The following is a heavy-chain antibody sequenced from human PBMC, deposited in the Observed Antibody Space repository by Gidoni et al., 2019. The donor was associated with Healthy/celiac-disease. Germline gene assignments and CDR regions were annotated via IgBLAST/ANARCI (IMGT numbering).Heavy chain of an antibody. V-gene: IGHV5-51*01. CDR1: GYSLTSYW. CDR3: ARPGDYYDSSGYWFGGMDV. CDR2: IYPGDSAT. Sequence: EVQLVQSGAEVKKPGESLKISCKGSGYSLTSYWIGWVRQMPGKGLEWMGIIYPGDSATRYSPSFQGQVTISADKSISTAYLQWSSLKASDTAMYYCARPGDYYDSSGYWFGGMDVWGQGTTVTVSS. J-gene: IGHJ6*02. D-gene: IGHD3-22*01.